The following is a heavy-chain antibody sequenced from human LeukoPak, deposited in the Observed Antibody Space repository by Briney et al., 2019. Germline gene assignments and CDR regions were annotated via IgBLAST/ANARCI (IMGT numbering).Heavy chain of an antibody. V-gene: IGHV3-21*01. J-gene: IGHJ5*02. Sequence: GSLRLSCAASGFTFSSYSMNWVRQAPGKGLEWVSSLSSSSSHKNYADSVKGRFTISRDNAKNSLYLQMNSLRVEDTAVYYCAREPDAYSSSWPNWFDPWGQGTLVTVSS. CDR3: AREPDAYSSSWPNWFDP. CDR2: LSSSSSHK. D-gene: IGHD6-13*01. CDR1: GFTFSSYS.